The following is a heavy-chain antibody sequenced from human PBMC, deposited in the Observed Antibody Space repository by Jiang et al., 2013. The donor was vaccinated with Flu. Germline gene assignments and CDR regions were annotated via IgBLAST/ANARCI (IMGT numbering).Heavy chain of an antibody. CDR3: ARQGYYSPYAFDI. V-gene: IGHV4-39*01. CDR1: GGSINRSSYY. CDR2: FYYSGST. D-gene: IGHD2-21*01. J-gene: IGHJ3*02. Sequence: LLKPSETLSLTCTVSGGSINRSSYYWGWIRQPPGKGLEWIGGFYYSGSTYDNPSLKSRVTIPVDTSKNQFSLKLTSVTAADTAVYYCARQGYYSPYAFDIWGQGTMVTVSS.